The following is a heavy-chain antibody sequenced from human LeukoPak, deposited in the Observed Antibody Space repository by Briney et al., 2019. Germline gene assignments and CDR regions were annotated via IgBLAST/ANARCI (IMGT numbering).Heavy chain of an antibody. CDR2: ISGNGDST. CDR3: ARDAGSAWITWFDS. D-gene: IGHD6-19*01. Sequence: GGSLRLSCAASGFTFRSYAMSWVRQAPGKGLEWVSAISGNGDSTFYADSVKGRFTISRDNSKGTVYLQMNSLTSEDTAVYYCARDAGSAWITWFDSWGQGSLVAVSS. CDR1: GFTFRSYA. J-gene: IGHJ5*01. V-gene: IGHV3-23*01.